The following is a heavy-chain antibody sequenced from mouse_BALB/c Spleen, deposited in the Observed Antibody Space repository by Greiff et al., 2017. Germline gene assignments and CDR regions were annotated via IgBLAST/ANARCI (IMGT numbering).Heavy chain of an antibody. CDR2: IDPENGDT. Sequence: EVQLQESGAELVRPGASVKLSCTASGFNIKDYYMHWVKQRPEQGLEWIGWIDPENGDTEYAPKFQGKATMTADTSSNTAYLQLSSLTSEDTAVYYCNEWNYGNLAWCADWGQGTLVTVAA. D-gene: IGHD2-1*01. V-gene: IGHV14-4*02. J-gene: IGHJ3*01. CDR1: GFNIKDYY. CDR3: NEWNYGNLAWCAD.